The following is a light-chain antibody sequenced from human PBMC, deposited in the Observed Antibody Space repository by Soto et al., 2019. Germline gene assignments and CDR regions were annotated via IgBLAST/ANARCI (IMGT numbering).Light chain of an antibody. V-gene: IGKV3-15*01. Sequence: EIVITQSPATLSVSPGERATLSFRASQRVSRNLAWYQQKPGQAPRLLIYDASTRATGIPDRFSGSGSETEFTLTISSLQSEDYAIYYCQQYNNWPPWTFGQGTKVDIK. J-gene: IGKJ1*01. CDR2: DAS. CDR3: QQYNNWPPWT. CDR1: QRVSRN.